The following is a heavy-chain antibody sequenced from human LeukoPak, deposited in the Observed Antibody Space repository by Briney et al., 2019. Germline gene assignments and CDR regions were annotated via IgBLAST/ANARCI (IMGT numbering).Heavy chain of an antibody. CDR2: INHNGST. CDR3: ARSPDYYDSSGYSHYFDY. Sequence: SETLSFTCAVYGGSFSGYYWSWIRQPPGKGLEWIGEINHNGSTNYYPSLKSRVTISVDTSKNQFSLKLTSVTAADTAVYYCARSPDYYDSSGYSHYFDYWGQGTLVTVSS. D-gene: IGHD3-22*01. J-gene: IGHJ4*02. V-gene: IGHV4-34*01. CDR1: GGSFSGYY.